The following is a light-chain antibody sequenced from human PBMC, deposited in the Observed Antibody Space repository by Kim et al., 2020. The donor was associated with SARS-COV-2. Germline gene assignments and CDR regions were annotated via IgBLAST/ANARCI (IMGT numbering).Light chain of an antibody. CDR1: QIVSDNY. CDR2: GAS. J-gene: IGKJ2*02. V-gene: IGKV3-20*01. CDR3: QQYDTSPSCT. Sequence: EIVLTQSPGTLSLSPGERATLSCRASQIVSDNYLAWYQQKPGQAPRLLIYGASSRATGIPDRFSGSGSGTDFTLPISRLAAEDFAEYCWQQYDTSPSCTLGQEPKLE.